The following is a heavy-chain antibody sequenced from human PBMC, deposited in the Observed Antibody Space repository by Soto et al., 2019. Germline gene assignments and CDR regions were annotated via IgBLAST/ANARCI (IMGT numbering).Heavy chain of an antibody. Sequence: QVQLVQSGTEVKKPGSSLKVSCKASGGTFSRYTLSWVRQAPGQGLEWMGGIIPMFGKANYAQKFQGRVTITADESTRTGYMELRSLISEDTAVYYCARDGTLYDGGAYYYLYWGQGTLVTVSS. D-gene: IGHD3-22*01. CDR3: ARDGTLYDGGAYYYLY. CDR1: GGTFSRYT. CDR2: IIPMFGKA. V-gene: IGHV1-69*01. J-gene: IGHJ4*02.